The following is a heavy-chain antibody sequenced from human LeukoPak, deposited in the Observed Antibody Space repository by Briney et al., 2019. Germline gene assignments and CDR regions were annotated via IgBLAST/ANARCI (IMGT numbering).Heavy chain of an antibody. J-gene: IGHJ4*02. Sequence: PSETLSLTCTVSGYSISSGYYWGWIRQPPGKGLEWIGSIYHSGSTYYNPSLKSRVTISVDTSKNQFSLKLSSVTAADTAVYYCARDDSSGYYRCYFDYWGQGTLVTVSS. V-gene: IGHV4-38-2*02. CDR2: IYHSGST. CDR3: ARDDSSGYYRCYFDY. CDR1: GYSISSGYY. D-gene: IGHD3-22*01.